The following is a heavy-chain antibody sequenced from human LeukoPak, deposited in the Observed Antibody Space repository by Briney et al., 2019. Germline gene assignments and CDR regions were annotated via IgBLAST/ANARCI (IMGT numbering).Heavy chain of an antibody. V-gene: IGHV6-1*01. Sequence: SQTLSLTCAISGDSVSSNSASWNWIRQSPSRGLEWLGRTYYRSKWNTDYAVSVKGRITINPYTSKNQFSLYLNSVTPEDTAVYYCARDPDSSYEWGPFDPWGQGTLVTVSS. D-gene: IGHD1-26*01. J-gene: IGHJ5*02. CDR1: GDSVSSNSAS. CDR3: ARDPDSSYEWGPFDP. CDR2: TYYRSKWNT.